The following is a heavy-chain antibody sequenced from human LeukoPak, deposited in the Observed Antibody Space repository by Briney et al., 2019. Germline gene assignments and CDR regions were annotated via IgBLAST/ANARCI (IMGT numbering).Heavy chain of an antibody. Sequence: PGGSLRLSCAASGFTFSSYGMHWVRQAPGKGLEWVAVMWYDGSNKYYADSVKGRFTISRDNSKNTLYLQMNSLRAEDTAVYYCAKEGRSGSYYDYWGQGTLVTVSS. D-gene: IGHD1-26*01. CDR1: GFTFSSYG. V-gene: IGHV3-30*02. CDR3: AKEGRSGSYYDY. CDR2: MWYDGSNK. J-gene: IGHJ4*03.